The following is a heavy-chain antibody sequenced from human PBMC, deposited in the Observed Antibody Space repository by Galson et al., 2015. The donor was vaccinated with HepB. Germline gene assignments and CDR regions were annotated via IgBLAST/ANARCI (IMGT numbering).Heavy chain of an antibody. D-gene: IGHD5-12*01. Sequence: ETLSLTCSVSHGSINNYCWSWIRQSPGKRLEWIGYIYYNGDTNYNPSLGYRVGMSVDTSINQVSLWLTSVTAADTAVYFCARHPGRGSVGYAFDLWGQGTLVTVSA. J-gene: IGHJ4*02. CDR3: ARHPGRGSVGYAFDL. CDR1: HGSINNYC. V-gene: IGHV4-59*08. CDR2: IYYNGDT.